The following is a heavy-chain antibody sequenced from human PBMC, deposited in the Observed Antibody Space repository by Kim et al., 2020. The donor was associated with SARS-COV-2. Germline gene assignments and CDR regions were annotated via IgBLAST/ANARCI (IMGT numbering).Heavy chain of an antibody. J-gene: IGHJ5*02. Sequence: GGSLRLSCAASGFSISDYWMHWVRQAPGKGLEWVSRSHWDGSTTFYADSVKGRFSISRDNAKNTVYLQMNSLRAEDTAVYYCVSDRTLWAWGQGTRVTVSS. D-gene: IGHD3-10*01. V-gene: IGHV3-74*01. CDR2: SHWDGSTT. CDR1: GFSISDYW. CDR3: VSDRTLWA.